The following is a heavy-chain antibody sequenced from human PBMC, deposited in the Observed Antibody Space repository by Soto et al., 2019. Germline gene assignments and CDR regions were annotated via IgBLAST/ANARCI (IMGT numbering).Heavy chain of an antibody. CDR2: ISYDGSNK. J-gene: IGHJ4*02. Sequence: GRSLRLSCAASGFTFSSYGMHWDRQAPGKGLEWVAVISYDGSNKYYADSVKGRFTISRDNSKNTLYLQMNSLRAEDTAVYYCAKVGGGRWLQSAAFDYLGQGTLVTGSS. CDR3: AKVGGGRWLQSAAFDY. CDR1: GFTFSSYG. D-gene: IGHD5-12*01. V-gene: IGHV3-30*18.